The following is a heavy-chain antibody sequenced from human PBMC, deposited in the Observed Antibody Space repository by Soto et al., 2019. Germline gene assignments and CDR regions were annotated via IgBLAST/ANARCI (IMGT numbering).Heavy chain of an antibody. Sequence: EVQLLESGGGLVQPGGSLRLSCAASGFTFRFYAMSWVRQAPGKGLEWVSVISVSGGSTSYADSVKGRFTISRDNSXNTLYLQMNXLRAEDTAVYYCAKEFLRYXDTTSCHGPDYWGQGTLVTVSS. J-gene: IGHJ4*02. CDR2: ISVSGGST. CDR3: AKEFLRYXDTTSCHGPDY. V-gene: IGHV3-23*01. CDR1: GFTFRFYA. D-gene: IGHD2-2*01.